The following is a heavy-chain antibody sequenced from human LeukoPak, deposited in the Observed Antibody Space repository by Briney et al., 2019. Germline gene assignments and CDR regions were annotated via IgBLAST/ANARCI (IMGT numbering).Heavy chain of an antibody. CDR1: GYAFTRHY. CDR3: ARPYSSSWFLFDY. D-gene: IGHD6-13*01. V-gene: IGHV1-46*01. Sequence: ASVKVSCKASGYAFTRHYMHWVRQAPGQGLEWMGLINPSGSSTIYAQKFQGRVTMTRDTSTSTVYMELSSLRSEDTAVYYCARPYSSSWFLFDYWGQGTLVTVSS. CDR2: INPSGSST. J-gene: IGHJ4*02.